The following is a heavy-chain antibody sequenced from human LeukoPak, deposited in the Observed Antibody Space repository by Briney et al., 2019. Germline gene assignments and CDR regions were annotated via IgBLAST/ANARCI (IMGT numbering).Heavy chain of an antibody. CDR2: IYSGGST. V-gene: IGHV3-53*04. Sequence: GGSLRLSCAASGFTVSSNYMSWVRQAPGKGLEWVSVIYSGGSTYYADSVKGRFTISSHNSKNTLYLQMNSLRAEDTAVYYCARNAGYSSGWGALYYGMDVWGQGTTVTVSS. CDR1: GFTVSSNY. CDR3: ARNAGYSSGWGALYYGMDV. J-gene: IGHJ6*02. D-gene: IGHD6-19*01.